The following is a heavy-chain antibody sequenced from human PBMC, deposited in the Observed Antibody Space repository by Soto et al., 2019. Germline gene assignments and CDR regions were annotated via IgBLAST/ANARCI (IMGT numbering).Heavy chain of an antibody. V-gene: IGHV1-2*02. J-gene: IGHJ4*02. CDR1: GYTFTGYD. Sequence: ASVKVSCKASGYTFTGYDMHWVRQSPGQGLEWMGWINPNSGGTNYAQKFQGRVTITRDTSASTAYMELSSLRSEDTAVYYCARDWTHYDSSGPGDYWGQGTLVTVSS. D-gene: IGHD3-22*01. CDR3: ARDWTHYDSSGPGDY. CDR2: INPNSGGT.